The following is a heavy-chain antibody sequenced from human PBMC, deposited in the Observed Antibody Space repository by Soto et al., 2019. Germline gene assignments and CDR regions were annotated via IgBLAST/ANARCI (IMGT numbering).Heavy chain of an antibody. CDR2: IIPILGIA. V-gene: IGHV1-69*08. D-gene: IGHD2-2*01. J-gene: IGHJ6*02. Sequence: QVQLVQSGAEVKKPGSSVKVSCKASGGTFSSYTISWVRQAPGQGLEWMGRIIPILGIANYAQKFQGRVTITAEKSTSTAYMELSSLRSEDTAVYYCAREQTCSSTSCYAHYYYGMDVWGQGTTVTVSS. CDR3: AREQTCSSTSCYAHYYYGMDV. CDR1: GGTFSSYT.